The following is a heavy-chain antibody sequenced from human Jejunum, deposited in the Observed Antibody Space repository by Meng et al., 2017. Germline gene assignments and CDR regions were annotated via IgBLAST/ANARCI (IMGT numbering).Heavy chain of an antibody. Sequence: QVQLTQSGAEVKKPGAALKVSGKAPGDRFTSFGITWVRKAPGQGLEWMGWISTYNGQTNLAQKFQDRVTMTTDTSTTTVYMELRSLRSDDTAVYYCARDGVSYTMVRGPTYWGQGTLVTVSS. CDR3: ARDGVSYTMVRGPTY. CDR1: GDRFTSFG. D-gene: IGHD3-10*01. CDR2: ISTYNGQT. V-gene: IGHV1-18*01. J-gene: IGHJ4*02.